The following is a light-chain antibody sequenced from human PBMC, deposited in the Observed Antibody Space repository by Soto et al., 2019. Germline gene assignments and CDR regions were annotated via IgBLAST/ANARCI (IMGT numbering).Light chain of an antibody. CDR2: EVT. J-gene: IGLJ3*02. V-gene: IGLV2-8*01. CDR1: SSDGGGYNY. CDR3: SSYAASNNFYFV. Sequence: QPVLTQPPSASGSPGQSVTISCTGTSSDGGGYNYVSWYQQYPGRAPKLMIYEVTKRPSGVPDRFSGSKSGNTASLTVSGLQAEDEADYYCSSYAASNNFYFVFGGGTKVTVL.